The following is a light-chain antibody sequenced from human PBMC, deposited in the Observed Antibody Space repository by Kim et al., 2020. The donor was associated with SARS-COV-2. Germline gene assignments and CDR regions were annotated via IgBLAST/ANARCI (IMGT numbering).Light chain of an antibody. CDR1: SSDVGGYNY. CDR3: TSYRSGSTYV. CDR2: DVS. J-gene: IGLJ1*01. V-gene: IGLV2-14*03. Sequence: GQTITIACTGTSSDVGGYNYVSWYQQHPGNAPKLMIYDVSNRPSGVSNRFSGSKSGNTASLTISGLQTEDEADYYCTSYRSGSTYVFGIGTKVTVL.